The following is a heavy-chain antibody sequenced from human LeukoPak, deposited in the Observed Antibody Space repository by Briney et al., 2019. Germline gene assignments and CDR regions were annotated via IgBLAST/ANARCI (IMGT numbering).Heavy chain of an antibody. CDR2: ISGSGGTA. J-gene: IGHJ6*03. CDR1: GFTFSIYA. V-gene: IGHV3-23*01. D-gene: IGHD3-22*01. Sequence: PGGSLRLSCAASGFTFSIYAMSWVRQAPGKGLEWVSAISGSGGTAYYADSVKGRFTISRDNSKNTLYLQMNSLRVEDTAVYYCAKEDYYDSSGYGYYYYYMDVWGKGTTVTVSS. CDR3: AKEDYYDSSGYGYYYYYMDV.